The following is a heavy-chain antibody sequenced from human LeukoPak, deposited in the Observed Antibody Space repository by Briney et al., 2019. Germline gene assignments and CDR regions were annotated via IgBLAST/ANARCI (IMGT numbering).Heavy chain of an antibody. D-gene: IGHD3-10*01. CDR1: GCSINNYY. CDR3: ARDSRDYGSGSYWDV. J-gene: IGHJ6*02. CDR2: ITGSIYFSGST. V-gene: IGHV4-59*01. Sequence: SETLSLTCTVSGCSINNYYWNWIRQPPGKGLEWIGYITGSIYFSGSTKYAPSLESRVTMSVDTSKNQFSLTLSSVTAADTVVYYCARDSRDYGSGSYWDVWGQGTTVTVSS.